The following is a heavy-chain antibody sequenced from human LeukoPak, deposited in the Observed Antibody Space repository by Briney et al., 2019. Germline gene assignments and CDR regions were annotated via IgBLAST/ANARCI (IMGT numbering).Heavy chain of an antibody. D-gene: IGHD3-10*01. V-gene: IGHV3-30*02. CDR3: ARRGYGSAPKWFDP. J-gene: IGHJ5*02. CDR1: GFTFSDYF. CDR2: IRYDGSNK. Sequence: GGSLRLSCAASGFTFSDYFMSWIRQAPGKGLEWVAFIRYDGSNKYYADSVKGRFTISRDSSKNTLYLQMNSLRAEDTAVYYCARRGYGSAPKWFDPWGQGTLVTVSS.